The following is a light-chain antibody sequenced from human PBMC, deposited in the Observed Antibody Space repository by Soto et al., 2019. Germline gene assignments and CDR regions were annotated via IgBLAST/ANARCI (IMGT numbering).Light chain of an antibody. J-gene: IGKJ1*01. V-gene: IGKV1-6*01. CDR3: LQDYNYPWT. CDR2: AAS. CDR1: QGIGND. Sequence: ALQMTQSPSSLSASVGDRVTITCRASQGIGNDLGWYQEKPGKAPNLLIYAASNLQSGVPSRFSGSGSGTDFTLTISSLQPEDFATYYCLQDYNYPWTFGQGTNVEIK.